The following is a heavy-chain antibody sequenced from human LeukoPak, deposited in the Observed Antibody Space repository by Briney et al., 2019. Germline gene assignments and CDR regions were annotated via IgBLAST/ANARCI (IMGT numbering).Heavy chain of an antibody. V-gene: IGHV1-69*13. D-gene: IGHD3-3*01. CDR1: GGTFSSYA. J-gene: IGHJ3*02. Sequence: SVKVSCKASGGTFSSYAISWVRQAPGQGLEWMGGIIPIFGTANYAQKLQGRVTVTADESTSTAYMELSSPRSEDTAVYYCARDADTGGLTIFGVASYAFDIWGQGTMVTVSS. CDR3: ARDADTGGLTIFGVASYAFDI. CDR2: IIPIFGTA.